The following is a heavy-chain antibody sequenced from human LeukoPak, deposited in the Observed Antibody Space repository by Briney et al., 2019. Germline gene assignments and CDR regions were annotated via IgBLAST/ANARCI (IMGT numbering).Heavy chain of an antibody. J-gene: IGHJ4*02. D-gene: IGHD6-13*01. CDR1: GYTFTGYY. Sequence: APVEVSCKASGYTFTGYYLHWVRQAPGQGLEWMGWINPDTGGTTYAQKFQGRVTMTSDTFISTAYMELSRLRSDDTAEYYCARDRNGPGYSREFDFWGQGTLVTVSS. CDR3: ARDRNGPGYSREFDF. V-gene: IGHV1-2*02. CDR2: INPDTGGT.